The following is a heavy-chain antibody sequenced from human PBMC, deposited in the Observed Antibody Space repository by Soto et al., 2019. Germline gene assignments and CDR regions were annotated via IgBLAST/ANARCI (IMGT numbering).Heavy chain of an antibody. J-gene: IGHJ4*02. Sequence: EVQLVESGGGSVQPGGSLGLSCVASGITFTNYWMHWVRQVPGKGLVWVASVDSDGRGTSYEDFVKGRFTISRDNAKNTLYLQMNSLRVEDTAMFYCGTVFEHWGQGIPVTVSS. V-gene: IGHV3-74*01. CDR2: VDSDGRGT. CDR3: GTVFEH. CDR1: GITFTNYW.